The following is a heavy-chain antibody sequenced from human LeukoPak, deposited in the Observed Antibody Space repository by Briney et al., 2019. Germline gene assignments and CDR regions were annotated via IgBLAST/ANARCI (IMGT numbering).Heavy chain of an antibody. CDR1: GFTFSSYA. CDR2: ISYDGSNK. CDR3: ARGNGYHLLDY. D-gene: IGHD5-24*01. V-gene: IGHV3-30-3*01. Sequence: QPGRSLRLSCAASGFTFSSYAMHWVRQAPGKGLEWVAAISYDGSNKYYADSVKGRFTISRDNSKNTLYLQMNSLRAEDTAVYYCARGNGYHLLDYWGQGTLVTVSS. J-gene: IGHJ4*02.